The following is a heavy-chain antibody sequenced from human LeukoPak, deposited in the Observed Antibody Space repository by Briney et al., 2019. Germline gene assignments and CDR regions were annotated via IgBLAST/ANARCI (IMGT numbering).Heavy chain of an antibody. J-gene: IGHJ3*02. V-gene: IGHV1-8*01. D-gene: IGHD2-15*01. CDR2: MNPNSGNT. CDR1: GYTFTSYD. Sequence: ASVKVSCKASGYTFTSYDINWVRQATGQGLEWMGWMNPNSGNTGYAQKFQGRVTMTRNTSISTAYMELSSRRSEDTAVYYCARNFLRDMNAFDIWGQGTMVTVSS. CDR3: ARNFLRDMNAFDI.